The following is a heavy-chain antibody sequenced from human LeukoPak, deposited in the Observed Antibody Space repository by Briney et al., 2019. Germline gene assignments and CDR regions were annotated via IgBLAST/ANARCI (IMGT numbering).Heavy chain of an antibody. V-gene: IGHV4-4*02. CDR2: IYHSGST. CDR1: GGSISSSNW. Sequence: SGTLSLTCAVSGGSISSSNWWSWVRQPPGKGLEWIGEIYHSGSTNYNPSLKSRVTISVDKSKNQFSLKLSSVTAADTAVYYCARARSGLRAYYFDYWGQGTLVTVSS. CDR3: ARARSGLRAYYFDY. J-gene: IGHJ4*02. D-gene: IGHD3-3*01.